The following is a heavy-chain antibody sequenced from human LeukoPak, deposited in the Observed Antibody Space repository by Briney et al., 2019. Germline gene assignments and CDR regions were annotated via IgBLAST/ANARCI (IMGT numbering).Heavy chain of an antibody. D-gene: IGHD7-27*01. J-gene: IGHJ1*01. V-gene: IGHV4-4*07. CDR1: GGSISNYY. CDR3: ARLDWGSRGSGSFDI. Sequence: SETLSLTCSVSGGSISNYYWSWIRQPAGKGLEWIGRINTSGNTNCNSSLKSRVTMSVDTSKNQFSLKVRSVTAADTAVNFCARLDWGSRGSGSFDIWGQGTLVTVSS. CDR2: INTSGNT.